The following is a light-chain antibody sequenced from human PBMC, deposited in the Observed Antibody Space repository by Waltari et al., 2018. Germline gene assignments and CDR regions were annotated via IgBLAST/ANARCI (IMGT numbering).Light chain of an antibody. CDR3: CSYAGSYTFVV. J-gene: IGLJ2*01. Sequence: QSALTQPRSVSGSPGQSVTISCTVTSSAVGGYNYVSWYQQHPGKAPKLMISDVSKRPSGVPDRVSGSKSGNTASLTISGLQAEDEADYYCCSYAGSYTFVVFGGGTADRP. V-gene: IGLV2-11*01. CDR2: DVS. CDR1: SSAVGGYNY.